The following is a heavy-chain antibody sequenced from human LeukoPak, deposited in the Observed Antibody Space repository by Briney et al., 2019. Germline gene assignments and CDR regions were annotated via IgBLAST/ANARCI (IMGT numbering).Heavy chain of an antibody. CDR3: TRDGYGFDI. CDR1: GFTFDDYG. V-gene: IGHV3-9*01. CDR2: ISWNSDNI. Sequence: GGSLRLSCAASGFTFDDYGMHWVRQAPGKGLEWVSGISWNSDNIGYADSVKGRFTISRDNAKNTLYLQMNSLRAEDTAVYYCTRDGYGFDIWGQGTMVTVSS. J-gene: IGHJ3*02.